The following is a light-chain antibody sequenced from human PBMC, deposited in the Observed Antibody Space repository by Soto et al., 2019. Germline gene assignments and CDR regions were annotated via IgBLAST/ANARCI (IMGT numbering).Light chain of an antibody. V-gene: IGLV2-11*01. J-gene: IGLJ2*01. Sequence: QSALTQPRSVSGSPGQSVTISCTGTTSDIGAYNYVSWYQQHPGKAPKLIIYGVSKRPSGVPERFSGSKSDSTASLTISGLQDEDEAYYYCCSYAGYYTLLFGGGTKLTVL. CDR3: CSYAGYYTLL. CDR2: GVS. CDR1: TSDIGAYNY.